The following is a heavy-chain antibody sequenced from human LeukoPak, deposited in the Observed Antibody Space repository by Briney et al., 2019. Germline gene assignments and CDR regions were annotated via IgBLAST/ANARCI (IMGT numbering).Heavy chain of an antibody. J-gene: IGHJ6*02. CDR1: GFTVSSNY. Sequence: GGSLRLSCAASGFTVSSNYMSWVRQAPGKGLEWVSVIYSGGSTYYADSVKGRFTISRDNSKNTLYLQMNSLRAEDTAVYYCARTTSGYSSSWYDPYYYGMDVWGQGTTVTVSS. CDR3: ARTTSGYSSSWYDPYYYGMDV. D-gene: IGHD6-13*01. V-gene: IGHV3-66*01. CDR2: IYSGGST.